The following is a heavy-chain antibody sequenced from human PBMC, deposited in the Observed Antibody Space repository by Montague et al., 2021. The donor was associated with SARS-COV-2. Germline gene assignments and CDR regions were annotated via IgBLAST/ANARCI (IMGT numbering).Heavy chain of an antibody. D-gene: IGHD1-26*01. V-gene: IGHV3-15*01. CDR2: IKSETDGGTT. CDR1: GLSFNSAW. Sequence: SLRLSCAVSGLSFNSAWMSWVRQAPGKGLEWVGRIKSETDGGTTDYAAPVKGRFTISRDDSRNMLYLQMYSLITEDTVVYYCDIEGGRYFGHWGQGTLVTVSS. J-gene: IGHJ4*02. CDR3: DIEGGRYFGH.